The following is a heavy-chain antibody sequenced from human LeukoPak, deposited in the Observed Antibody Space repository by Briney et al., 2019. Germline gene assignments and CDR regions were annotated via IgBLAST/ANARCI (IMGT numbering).Heavy chain of an antibody. CDR1: GYTFTSYY. CDR3: ARVPSRPTYGSGWGYYYYYGMDV. Sequence: ASVKVSCKASGYTFTSYYIHWVRQAPGQGLEWMGMINPSGGSTRYAQKFQGRVTMTRDTSTSIVYTELSSLRSEDTAVYYCARVPSRPTYGSGWGYYYYYGMDVWGQGTTVTVSS. J-gene: IGHJ6*02. V-gene: IGHV1-46*01. CDR2: INPSGGST. D-gene: IGHD6-19*01.